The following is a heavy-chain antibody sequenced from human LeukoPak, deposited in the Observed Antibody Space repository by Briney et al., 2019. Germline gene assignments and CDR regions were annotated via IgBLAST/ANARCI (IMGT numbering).Heavy chain of an antibody. D-gene: IGHD1-26*01. Sequence: PGGSLRLSCAASGFTFSGSAMHWVRQASGKGLEWVGRIRSKANSYATAYAASVKGRFTISRDDSKNTAYLQMNSLKTEDTAVYYCTRRRYSGSYFNWFDPWGQGTLVTVSS. V-gene: IGHV3-73*01. J-gene: IGHJ5*02. CDR3: TRRRYSGSYFNWFDP. CDR2: IRSKANSYAT. CDR1: GFTFSGSA.